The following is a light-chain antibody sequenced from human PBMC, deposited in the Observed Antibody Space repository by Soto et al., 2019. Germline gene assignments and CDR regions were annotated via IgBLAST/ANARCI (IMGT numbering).Light chain of an antibody. CDR2: EVS. V-gene: IGLV2-8*01. CDR3: SSYAGSNNLRV. CDR1: SSDVGGYNY. J-gene: IGLJ1*01. Sequence: QSVLTQPPSASGSPGQSVTISCTGTSSDVGGYNYVSWYQQHPGKAPKLMIYEVSERPSGVPDRFSGSKSSNTASLTVSGLQAEDEADYYCSSYAGSNNLRVFGTGTKVTVL.